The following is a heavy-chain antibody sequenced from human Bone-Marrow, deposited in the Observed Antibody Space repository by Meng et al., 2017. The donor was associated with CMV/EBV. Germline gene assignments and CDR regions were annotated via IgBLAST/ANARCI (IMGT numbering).Heavy chain of an antibody. Sequence: LRLSCTVSGGSISSGDYYWSWIRQPPGKGLEWIGYIYYSGSTYYNPSLKSRVTISVDTSKNQFSLKLSSVTAADTAVYYCARGYCSSTSCPDAFDIWGQGTMVPVSS. CDR2: IYYSGST. CDR3: ARGYCSSTSCPDAFDI. V-gene: IGHV4-30-4*08. CDR1: GGSISSGDYY. D-gene: IGHD2-2*01. J-gene: IGHJ3*02.